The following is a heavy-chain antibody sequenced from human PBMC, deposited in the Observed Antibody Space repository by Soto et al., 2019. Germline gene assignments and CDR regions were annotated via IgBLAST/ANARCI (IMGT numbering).Heavy chain of an antibody. D-gene: IGHD6-6*01. CDR1: GGSISSYY. V-gene: IGHV4-59*01. CDR2: IYYSGST. CDR3: ARGTYSSSSDY. J-gene: IGHJ4*02. Sequence: ETLSLTCTVSGGSISSYYWSWIRQPPGKGLEWIGYIYYSGSTNYNPSLKSRVTISVDTSKNQFSLKLSSVTAADTAVYYCARGTYSSSSDYWGQGTLVTVSS.